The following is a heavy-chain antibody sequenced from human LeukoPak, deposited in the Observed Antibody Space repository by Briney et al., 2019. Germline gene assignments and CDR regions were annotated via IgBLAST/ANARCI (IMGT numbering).Heavy chain of an antibody. V-gene: IGHV1-69*04. Sequence: SVKVSCKASGGTFSSYAISWVRQAPGQGLEWMGRIIPILGIANYAQKFQGRVTITADKSTSTAYMELSSLRSEDTAVYYCATNRGGGSYRSAFDIWGQGTMVTVSS. CDR2: IIPILGIA. CDR3: ATNRGGGSYRSAFDI. CDR1: GGTFSSYA. D-gene: IGHD1-26*01. J-gene: IGHJ3*02.